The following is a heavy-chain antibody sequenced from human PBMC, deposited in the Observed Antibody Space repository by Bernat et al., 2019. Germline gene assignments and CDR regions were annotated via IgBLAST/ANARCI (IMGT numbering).Heavy chain of an antibody. J-gene: IGHJ4*02. CDR3: RYSCVSCSNSGY. CDR1: GFIFSDSG. CDR2: IRSKVNSYAT. Sequence: EVQLVESGGGLVQPGGSLKLSCAASGFIFSDSGIHWVRQVPGRGLEWVGRIRSKVNSYATAYTASVQGRFIISRDDSKKTAYLQMNSLKTEDTAVYYCRYSCVSCSNSGYWGQGTLVTVSS. V-gene: IGHV3-73*02. D-gene: IGHD3-9*01.